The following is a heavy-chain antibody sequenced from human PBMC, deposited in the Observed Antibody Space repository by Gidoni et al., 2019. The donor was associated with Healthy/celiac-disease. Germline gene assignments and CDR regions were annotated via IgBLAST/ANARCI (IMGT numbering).Heavy chain of an antibody. J-gene: IGHJ4*02. CDR2: NKSKTDGGTT. CDR1: GFTFSNAW. CDR3: TTDEGFDY. Sequence: EVQLVESGGGLVKPGGSLRLSCAASGFTFSNAWMSWVRQAPGKGLEWVGRNKSKTDGGTTDYAAPVKGRFTISRDDSKNTLYLQMNSLKTEDTAVYYCTTDEGFDYWGQGTLVTVSS. V-gene: IGHV3-15*01.